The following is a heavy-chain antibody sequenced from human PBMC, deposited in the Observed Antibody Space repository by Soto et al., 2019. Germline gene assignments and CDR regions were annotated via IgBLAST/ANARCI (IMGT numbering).Heavy chain of an antibody. J-gene: IGHJ4*02. Sequence: GGSLRLSCAASGFTFSSYSMNWVRQAPGNGLEWVSSISSSSSYIYYADSVKGRFTISRDNAKNSLYLQMNSLRAEDTAVYYCATSVLWFGELVDVYWGQGTLVTVSS. CDR3: ATSVLWFGELVDVY. CDR1: GFTFSSYS. V-gene: IGHV3-21*01. D-gene: IGHD3-10*01. CDR2: ISSSSSYI.